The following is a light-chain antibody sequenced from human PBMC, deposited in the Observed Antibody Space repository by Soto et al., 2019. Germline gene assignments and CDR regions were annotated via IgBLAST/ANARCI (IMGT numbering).Light chain of an antibody. CDR1: QSISSSY. Sequence: EIVLTQSPGTLSLSPGEGATLSCRASQSISSSYLAWFQQKPGQAPRLLIYGASSRATGIPGRFSGSGSGTDFTLTITRLEPEDFAVYYCQQYNNWPRTFGQGTKVDIK. V-gene: IGKV3-20*01. CDR2: GAS. CDR3: QQYNNWPRT. J-gene: IGKJ1*01.